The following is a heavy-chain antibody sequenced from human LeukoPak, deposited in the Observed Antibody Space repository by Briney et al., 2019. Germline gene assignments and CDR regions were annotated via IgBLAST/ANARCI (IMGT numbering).Heavy chain of an antibody. CDR1: GGSFSGYY. D-gene: IGHD6-13*01. V-gene: IGHV4-34*01. Sequence: SETLSLTCAVYGGSFSGYYWSWIRQPPGKGLERIGEINHSGSTNYNPSLKSRVTISVDTSKNQCSLKLSSVTAADTAVYYCARFRYGGAAAGKAGFDYWGQGTLVTVSS. CDR2: INHSGST. CDR3: ARFRYGGAAAGKAGFDY. J-gene: IGHJ4*02.